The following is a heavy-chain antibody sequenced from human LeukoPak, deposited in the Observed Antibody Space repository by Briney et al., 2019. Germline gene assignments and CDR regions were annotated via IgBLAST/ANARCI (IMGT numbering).Heavy chain of an antibody. Sequence: KSSETLSLTCTVSGGSISTYYWSWIRQPPGKGLEWIGYIYYSGSTNYNPSLKSRVTISLDTSKNQFSLKLSSVTAADTAVYYCARALNYYFGMDVWGQGTTVTVS. CDR3: ARALNYYFGMDV. V-gene: IGHV4-59*01. J-gene: IGHJ6*02. CDR2: IYYSGST. CDR1: GGSISTYY.